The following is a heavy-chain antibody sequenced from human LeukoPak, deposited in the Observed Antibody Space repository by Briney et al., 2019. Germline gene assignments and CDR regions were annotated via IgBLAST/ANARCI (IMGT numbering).Heavy chain of an antibody. CDR3: ARDLSGIVGANGDY. V-gene: IGHV4-39*07. Sequence: PSETLSLTCTVSGGSISSSSYYWGWIRQPPGEGLEWIGSIYYSGSTYYNPSLKSRVTISVDTSKNQFSLKLSSVTAADTAVYYCARDLSGIVGANGDYWGQGTLVTVSS. CDR2: IYYSGST. D-gene: IGHD1-26*01. J-gene: IGHJ4*02. CDR1: GGSISSSSYY.